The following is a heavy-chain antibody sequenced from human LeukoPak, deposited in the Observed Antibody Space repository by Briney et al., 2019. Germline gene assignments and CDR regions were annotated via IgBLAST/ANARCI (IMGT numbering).Heavy chain of an antibody. CDR1: GFTFSSYS. Sequence: GGSLRLSCAASGFTFSSYSMNWVRQAPGKGLEWVSSISSSSSYIYYADSVKGRFTISRDNAKNSLYLQMNSLTAADTAVYYCARGRFRRFGELLSQNWFDPWGQGTLVTFSS. CDR2: ISSSSSYI. CDR3: ARGRFRRFGELLSQNWFDP. J-gene: IGHJ5*02. D-gene: IGHD3-10*01. V-gene: IGHV3-21*01.